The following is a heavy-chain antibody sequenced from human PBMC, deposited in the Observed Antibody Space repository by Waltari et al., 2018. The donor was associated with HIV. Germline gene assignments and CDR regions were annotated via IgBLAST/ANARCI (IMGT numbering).Heavy chain of an antibody. D-gene: IGHD3-22*01. CDR2: INPNNGGT. V-gene: IGHV1-2*06. CDR1: GYTFTGYY. CDR3: ARDSTLIVVVTLDFDY. Sequence: QVQLVQSGAEVKKPGASVKVSCKASGYTFTGYYMHWVRQAPGQGLEWMGRINPNNGGTNYAQKVQGRVTMTRDTSISTAYMELSRLRSDDTAVYYCARDSTLIVVVTLDFDYWGQGTLVTVSS. J-gene: IGHJ4*02.